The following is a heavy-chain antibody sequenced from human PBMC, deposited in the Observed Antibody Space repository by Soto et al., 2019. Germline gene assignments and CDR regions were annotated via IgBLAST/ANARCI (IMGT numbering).Heavy chain of an antibody. D-gene: IGHD3-3*01. Sequence: ASVKVSCKASGYTFTSYAMHWVRQAPGQRLEWMGWINAGNGNTKYSQKFQGRVTITRDTSASTAYMELSSLRSEDTAVYYCAIRLPYYDFWSGYYPDYWGQGTLVTVPS. CDR3: AIRLPYYDFWSGYYPDY. J-gene: IGHJ4*02. CDR1: GYTFTSYA. V-gene: IGHV1-3*01. CDR2: INAGNGNT.